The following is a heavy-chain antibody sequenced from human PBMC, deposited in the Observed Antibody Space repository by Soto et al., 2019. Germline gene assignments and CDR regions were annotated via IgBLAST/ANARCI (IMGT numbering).Heavy chain of an antibody. CDR2: ISAYNGNT. J-gene: IGHJ4*02. CDR1: GYTFTIYG. V-gene: IGHV1-18*01. D-gene: IGHD4-17*01. Sequence: ASVKVSCKASGYTFTIYGISWVRQAPGQGLEWMGWISAYNGNTNYAQKLQGRVTMTTDTSTSTAYMELRSLRSDDTAVYYCAREKYYGDYDFYCFDYWGQGTLVTVSS. CDR3: AREKYYGDYDFYCFDY.